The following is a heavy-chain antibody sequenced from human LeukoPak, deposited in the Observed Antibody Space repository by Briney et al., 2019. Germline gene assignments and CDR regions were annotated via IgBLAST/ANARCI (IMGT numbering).Heavy chain of an antibody. CDR3: AGGSGSSDY. D-gene: IGHD1-26*01. Sequence: QVQLQESGPGLVKPSETLSLTCTMSGGSISSYYWRWIRQPPGKRLEWIGYIYYSGSTNYNPSLKSRVTRSLDTSKNQFSLKLRSVTAADTAVYYCAGGSGSSDYWGQGTLVTVSS. J-gene: IGHJ4*02. CDR2: IYYSGST. CDR1: GGSISSYY. V-gene: IGHV4-59*01.